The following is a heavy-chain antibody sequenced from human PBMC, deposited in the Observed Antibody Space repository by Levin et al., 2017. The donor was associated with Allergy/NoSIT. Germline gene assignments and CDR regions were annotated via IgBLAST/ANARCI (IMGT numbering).Heavy chain of an antibody. CDR2: IKSKTDGGTV. CDR1: GITFSNAW. CDR3: TTYSSSWYYFDY. D-gene: IGHD6-13*01. J-gene: IGHJ4*02. V-gene: IGHV3-15*01. Sequence: GESLKISCVASGITFSNAWLSWSHQAPGKGLEWVGRIKSKTDGGTVEYAAPVKGRFTISRDDSKNTLYLQMNSLQTEDTAVYFCTTYSSSWYYFDYWGQGTLVTVSS.